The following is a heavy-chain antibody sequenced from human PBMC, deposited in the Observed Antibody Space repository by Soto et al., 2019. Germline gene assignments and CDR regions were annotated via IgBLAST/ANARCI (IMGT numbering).Heavy chain of an antibody. Sequence: SETLSLTCTVSGGSISSYYWSWIRQPPGKGLEWIGYIYYSGSTNYNPSLKSRVTISVDTSKNQFSLKLSSVTAADTAVYYCAGRYGASFYYWGQGTLVTVSS. D-gene: IGHD4-17*01. V-gene: IGHV4-59*01. CDR2: IYYSGST. CDR1: GGSISSYY. J-gene: IGHJ4*02. CDR3: AGRYGASFYY.